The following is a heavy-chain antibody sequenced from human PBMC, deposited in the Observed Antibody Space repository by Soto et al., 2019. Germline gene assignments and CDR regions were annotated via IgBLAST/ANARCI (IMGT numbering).Heavy chain of an antibody. J-gene: IGHJ6*02. Sequence: QVQLVQSGAEVKKPGSSVKVSCKASGATFNRYAISWVRQAPGQGLEWMGGIIPIFGIGNDAQRFQGRVTMTADDSTGTAYMETSNMGSRNTGVYYCAGSAIALVGVVSIRSHYCSEMDVGGQGTTVTVSS. V-gene: IGHV1-69*01. CDR2: IIPIFGIG. CDR3: AGSAIALVGVVSIRSHYCSEMDV. CDR1: GATFNRYA. D-gene: IGHD3-3*01.